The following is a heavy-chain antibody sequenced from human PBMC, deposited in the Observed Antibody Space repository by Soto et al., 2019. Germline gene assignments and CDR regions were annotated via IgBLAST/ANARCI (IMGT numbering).Heavy chain of an antibody. V-gene: IGHV3-20*01. J-gene: IGHJ4*02. Sequence: PGGSLRLSCAASGFTFDDYGMSWVRQAPGKGLEWVSGINWNGGSTGYADSVKGRFTISRDNAKNSLYLQMNSLRAEDTALYHCARARDYYDSSGYDYWGQGTLVTVS. CDR3: ARARDYYDSSGYDY. CDR1: GFTFDDYG. CDR2: INWNGGST. D-gene: IGHD3-22*01.